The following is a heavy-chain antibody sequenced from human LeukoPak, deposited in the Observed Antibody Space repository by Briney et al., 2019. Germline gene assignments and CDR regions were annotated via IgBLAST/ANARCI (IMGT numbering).Heavy chain of an antibody. CDR1: GGSISSYY. V-gene: IGHV4-59*01. J-gene: IGHJ2*01. CDR3: ARGSSGYHPLGWYFDL. CDR2: IYYSGST. Sequence: SETLSLTCTVSGGSISSYYWSWIRQPPGKGLEWIGYIYYSGSTNYNPSLKSRVTISVDTSKNQFSLKLSSVTAADTAVYYCARGSSGYHPLGWYFDLWGRGTLVTVSS. D-gene: IGHD3-22*01.